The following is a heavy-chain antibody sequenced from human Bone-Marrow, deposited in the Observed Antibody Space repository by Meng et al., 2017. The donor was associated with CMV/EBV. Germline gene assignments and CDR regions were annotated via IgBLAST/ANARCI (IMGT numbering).Heavy chain of an antibody. J-gene: IGHJ5*02. D-gene: IGHD1-26*01. Sequence: ASVKVSCKASGYTFTSYGISWVRQAPGQGLEWMGWISVYKGDTNYAQKVQGRVTLTADTSTSTAYMELRGLRSDDTAVYYCARSRVGAWTWFDPWGQGTRVTGSS. CDR1: GYTFTSYG. V-gene: IGHV1-18*01. CDR3: ARSRVGAWTWFDP. CDR2: ISVYKGDT.